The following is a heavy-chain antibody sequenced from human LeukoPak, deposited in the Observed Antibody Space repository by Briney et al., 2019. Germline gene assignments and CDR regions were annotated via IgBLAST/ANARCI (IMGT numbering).Heavy chain of an antibody. V-gene: IGHV1-18*01. Sequence: GASVKVSCKASGYTFTSYDINWVRQATGQGLEWMGWISAYNGNTNYAQKLQGRVTMTTDTSTSTAYMELRSLRSDDTAVYYCARDPGIAAAGTGLIGDYWGQGTLVTVSS. D-gene: IGHD6-13*01. CDR3: ARDPGIAAAGTGLIGDY. J-gene: IGHJ4*02. CDR2: ISAYNGNT. CDR1: GYTFTSYD.